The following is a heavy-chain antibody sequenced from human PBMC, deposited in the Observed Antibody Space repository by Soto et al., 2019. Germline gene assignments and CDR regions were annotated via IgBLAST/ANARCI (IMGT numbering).Heavy chain of an antibody. CDR3: AKDFSRSIVYISYAFDI. Sequence: EVQLVESGGGLVQPGRSLRLSCAASGFTFDDYAMHWVRQAPGKGLEWVSGISWNSGSIGYADSVKGRFTISRDNAKNSLYLQMNSLSAEDTALYYCAKDFSRSIVYISYAFDIWGQGTMVTVSS. V-gene: IGHV3-9*01. CDR1: GFTFDDYA. D-gene: IGHD1-26*01. CDR2: ISWNSGSI. J-gene: IGHJ3*02.